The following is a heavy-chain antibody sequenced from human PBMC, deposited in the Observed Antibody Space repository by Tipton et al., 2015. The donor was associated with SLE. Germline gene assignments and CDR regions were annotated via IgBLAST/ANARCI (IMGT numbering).Heavy chain of an antibody. J-gene: IGHJ4*02. Sequence: SLRLSCAASGFTFSSYSMNWVRQAPGKGLEWVSSISSSSSYIYYADSVKGRFTISRDNAKNSLYLQMNSLRAEDTAVYYCARGSPYGDYYVYWGQGTLVTVSS. V-gene: IGHV3-21*01. D-gene: IGHD4-17*01. CDR2: ISSSSSYI. CDR1: GFTFSSYS. CDR3: ARGSPYGDYYVY.